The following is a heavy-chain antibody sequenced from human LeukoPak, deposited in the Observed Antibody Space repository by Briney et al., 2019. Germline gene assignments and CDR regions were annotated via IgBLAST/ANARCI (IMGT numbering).Heavy chain of an antibody. CDR3: ARGSRSKVRGVRNPHYYMDV. V-gene: IGHV1-24*01. CDR1: GYTLTELS. J-gene: IGHJ6*03. Sequence: GASVKVSCKVSGYTLTELSMHWVRQAPGKGLEWMGGFDPEDGETIYAQKFQGRVTMTEDTSTDTAYMELSSLRSEDTAVYYCARGSRSKVRGVRNPHYYMDVWGKGTTVTISS. CDR2: FDPEDGET. D-gene: IGHD3-10*01.